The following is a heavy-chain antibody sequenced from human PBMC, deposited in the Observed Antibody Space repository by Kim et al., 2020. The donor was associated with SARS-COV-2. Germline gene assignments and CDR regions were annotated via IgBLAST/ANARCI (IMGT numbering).Heavy chain of an antibody. CDR1: GFIFRKYG. CDR3: AKDYGDLLDGYLFFLYCIDV. CDR2: ISFDGGKK. Sequence: GGSLRLSCAASGFIFRKYGIYWVRQAPGKGLEWVADISFDGGKKYYVDSVEGRFTISRDNSKNLVYLQMNSLRPEDTAVYFCAKDYGDLLDGYLFFLYCIDVWGQGTTGTV. V-gene: IGHV3-30*18. J-gene: IGHJ6*02. D-gene: IGHD5-18*01.